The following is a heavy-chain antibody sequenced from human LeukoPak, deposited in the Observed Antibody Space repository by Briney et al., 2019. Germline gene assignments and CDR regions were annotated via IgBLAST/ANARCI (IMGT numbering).Heavy chain of an antibody. CDR3: ANTLGDRGPGYDY. J-gene: IGHJ4*02. D-gene: IGHD3-16*01. Sequence: GASLRLSCAASGFTFSSYAMSWVRQAPGKGLEWVSAISGSGGSTYYADSVKGRFTISRDNSKNTLYLQMNSLRAEDTAVYYCANTLGDRGPGYDYWGQGTLVTVSS. CDR1: GFTFSSYA. CDR2: ISGSGGST. V-gene: IGHV3-23*01.